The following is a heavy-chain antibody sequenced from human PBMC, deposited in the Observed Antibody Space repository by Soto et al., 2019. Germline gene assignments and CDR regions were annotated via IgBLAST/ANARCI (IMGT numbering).Heavy chain of an antibody. D-gene: IGHD1-1*01. V-gene: IGHV5-51*01. Sequence: GESLKISCEGSGYSFSTYWIGWVRQMPGKGLKCMGIINPGDSETSYNPSFQGQVIISVDKSISTAYLQWSSLKASDTAMYYCTRRRIAEFRVAFDVWGLGRMVTVSS. CDR3: TRRRIAEFRVAFDV. J-gene: IGHJ3*01. CDR1: GYSFSTYW. CDR2: INPGDSET.